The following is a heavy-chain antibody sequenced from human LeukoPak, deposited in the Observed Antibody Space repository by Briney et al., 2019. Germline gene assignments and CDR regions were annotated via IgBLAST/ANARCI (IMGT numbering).Heavy chain of an antibody. CDR1: GGSISSSSYY. Sequence: PSETLSLTCTVSGGSISSSSYYWGWIRQPPGKGLEWIGSIYYSGSIYYNPSLKSRVTISVDTSKNQFSLKLSSVTAADTAVYYCARRAARPERYFDYWGQGTLVTVSS. J-gene: IGHJ4*02. CDR2: IYYSGSI. V-gene: IGHV4-39*01. CDR3: ARRAARPERYFDY. D-gene: IGHD6-6*01.